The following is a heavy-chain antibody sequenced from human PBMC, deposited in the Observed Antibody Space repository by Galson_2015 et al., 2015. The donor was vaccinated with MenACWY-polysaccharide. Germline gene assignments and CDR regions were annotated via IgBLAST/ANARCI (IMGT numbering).Heavy chain of an antibody. V-gene: IGHV4-4*07. CDR1: GGSISGYY. Sequence: SETLSLTCTVSGGSISGYYWSWIRQPAGKGLEWIGRIHSSGSTTSNPSLRSRASLSVDTSKNQLSLTLNSVTAADTAVYYCARVGYSGYDSRFEHWGQGTLVAVSS. CDR3: ARVGYSGYDSRFEH. J-gene: IGHJ4*02. CDR2: IHSSGST. D-gene: IGHD5-12*01.